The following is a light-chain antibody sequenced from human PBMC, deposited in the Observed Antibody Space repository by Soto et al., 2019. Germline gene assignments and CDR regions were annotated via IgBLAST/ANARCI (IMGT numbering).Light chain of an antibody. CDR3: AAWDDSLNGSVV. Sequence: QSVLTQPPSASGTPGQRVTISCSGSSSNIGSNTVNWYQQLPGTAPQLLIYSDNQRPSGVPDRFSGSKSGTSASLAITGPQAEDEADYYCAAWDDSLNGSVVFGGGTKLTVL. CDR1: SSNIGSNT. J-gene: IGLJ2*01. V-gene: IGLV1-44*01. CDR2: SDN.